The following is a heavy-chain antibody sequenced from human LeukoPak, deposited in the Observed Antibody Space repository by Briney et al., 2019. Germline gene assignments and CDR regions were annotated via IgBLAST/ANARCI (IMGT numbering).Heavy chain of an antibody. V-gene: IGHV4-59*01. Sequence: SETLSLTCTVSGGSISSYYWSWIRQPPGKGLEWIGYIYYSGSTNYNPSLKSRVTISVDTSKNQFSLKLSSVTAADTAVYYCARGQIYDYGGKWDYFDYWGQGTLVTVSS. CDR1: GGSISSYY. CDR2: IYYSGST. J-gene: IGHJ4*02. CDR3: ARGQIYDYGGKWDYFDY. D-gene: IGHD4-23*01.